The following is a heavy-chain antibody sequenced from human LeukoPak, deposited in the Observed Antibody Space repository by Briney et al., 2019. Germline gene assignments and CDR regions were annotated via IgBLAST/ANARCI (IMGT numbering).Heavy chain of an antibody. D-gene: IGHD1-26*01. CDR3: ARGGSYHLPGDY. V-gene: IGHV4-39*07. CDR2: IYYSGST. J-gene: IGHJ4*02. CDR1: GGSISSSSYY. Sequence: PSETLSLTCTVSGGSISSSSYYWGWIRQPPGKGLEWIGSIYYSGSTYYNPSLKSRVTISVDTSKNQFSLKLTSVTAADAAVYYCARGGSYHLPGDYWGQGTLVTVSS.